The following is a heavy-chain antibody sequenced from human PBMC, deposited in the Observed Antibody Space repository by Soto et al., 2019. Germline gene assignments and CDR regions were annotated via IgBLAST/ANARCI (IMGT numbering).Heavy chain of an antibody. CDR2: SRNKVSSYTA. CDR1: GFTFSDHY. D-gene: IGHD6-13*01. J-gene: IGHJ1*01. V-gene: IGHV3-72*01. CDR3: AAGAAGRAPFQQ. Sequence: HPGGSLRLSCVVSGFTFSDHYMDWVRQAPGKGLEWVGRSRNKVSSYTAEYAASVKGRFTISRDDSTNSLYLQMSSLKTEDTAVYFCAAGAAGRAPFQQWGQGTLVTVSS.